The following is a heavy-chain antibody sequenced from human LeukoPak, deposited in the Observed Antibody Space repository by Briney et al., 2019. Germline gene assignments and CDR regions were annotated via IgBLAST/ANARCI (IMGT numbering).Heavy chain of an antibody. Sequence: SETLSLTCSVSGGSISSSTYYWGWIRQPPGKGLEWIGNIYYSGSTHYNPSLRSRVTISVDTSKNQFSLKLNSVTAADTAIYYCASLCSSTSCYAGYYYGMDVWGQGTTVTVSS. CDR3: ASLCSSTSCYAGYYYGMDV. CDR1: GGSISSSTYY. V-gene: IGHV4-39*01. CDR2: IYYSGST. D-gene: IGHD2-2*01. J-gene: IGHJ6*02.